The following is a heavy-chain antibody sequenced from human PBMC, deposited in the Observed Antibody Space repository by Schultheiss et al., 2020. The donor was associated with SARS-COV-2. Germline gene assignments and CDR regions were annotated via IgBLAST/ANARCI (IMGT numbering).Heavy chain of an antibody. J-gene: IGHJ6*02. D-gene: IGHD1-1*01. CDR1: GGSISSYY. CDR2: IYYSGST. V-gene: IGHV4-4*07. CDR3: ARDALIPHNSAGMDV. Sequence: SETLSLTCTVSGGSISSYYWSWIRQPAGKGLEWIGSIYYSGSTNYNPSLKSRVTISVDTSKNQFSLKLSSVTAADTAVYYCARDALIPHNSAGMDVWGQGTTVTVSS.